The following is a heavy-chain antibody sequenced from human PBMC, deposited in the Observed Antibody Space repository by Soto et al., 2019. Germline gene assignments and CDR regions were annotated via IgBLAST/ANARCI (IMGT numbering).Heavy chain of an antibody. CDR3: ARDVAATGAARWLDP. Sequence: QVQVVESGGGVVQPGRSLRLSCEASGFPFGSHGMHWVRQAPGKGLEWVAFIWYDGSHKDYAASVRGRFTISRDDSKNTLYLQMDSVRGEDTAIYYCARDVAATGAARWLDPWGQGTLVSVSS. V-gene: IGHV3-33*01. J-gene: IGHJ5*02. D-gene: IGHD6-13*01. CDR2: IWYDGSHK. CDR1: GFPFGSHG.